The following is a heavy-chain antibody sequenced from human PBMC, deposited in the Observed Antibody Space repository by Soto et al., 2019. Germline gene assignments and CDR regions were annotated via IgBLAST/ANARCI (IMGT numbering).Heavy chain of an antibody. J-gene: IGHJ4*02. CDR1: GSSFTSYW. V-gene: IGHV5-51*07. CDR2: IYPGDSDT. CDR3: ARLAYSYGLGYFDY. Sequence: GPAEKRSGKGRGSSFTSYWSGWCHQIPGKGLEWMGIIYPGDSDTRYSPSFQGQVTISADKSISTAYLQWSSLKASDTAMYYCARLAYSYGLGYFDYWGQGTLVTVSS. D-gene: IGHD5-18*01.